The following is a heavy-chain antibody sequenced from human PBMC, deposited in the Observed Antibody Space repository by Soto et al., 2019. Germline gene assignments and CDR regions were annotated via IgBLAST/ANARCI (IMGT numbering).Heavy chain of an antibody. CDR2: IYYSGST. CDR1: GGSISSGDYY. D-gene: IGHD3-10*01. J-gene: IGHJ4*02. Sequence: LSLTCTVSGGSISSGDYYWSWIRQPPGKGLEWIGYIYYSGSTYYNPSLKSRVTISVDTSKNQFSLKLSSVTAADTAVYYCAARSGSYYSPFDYWGQGTPVPVSS. V-gene: IGHV4-30-4*01. CDR3: AARSGSYYSPFDY.